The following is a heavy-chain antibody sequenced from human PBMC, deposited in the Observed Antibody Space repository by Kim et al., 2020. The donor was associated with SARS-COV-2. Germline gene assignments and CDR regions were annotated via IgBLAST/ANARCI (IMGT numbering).Heavy chain of an antibody. J-gene: IGHJ4*02. CDR2: ISSSGSTI. CDR3: ASGVILYGSGTSGADFDY. CDR1: GFTFSSYE. V-gene: IGHV3-48*03. D-gene: IGHD3-10*01. Sequence: GGSLRLSCAASGFTFSSYEMNWVRQAPGKGLEWVSYISSSGSTIYYADSVKGRFTISRDNAKNSLYLQMNSLRAEDTAVYYCASGVILYGSGTSGADFDYWGQGTLVTVSS.